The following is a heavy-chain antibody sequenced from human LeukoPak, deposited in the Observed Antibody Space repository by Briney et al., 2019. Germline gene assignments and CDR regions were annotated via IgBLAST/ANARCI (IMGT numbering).Heavy chain of an antibody. CDR2: MNPNSGNT. D-gene: IGHD6-13*01. CDR3: ARVGIAAAGDDLGY. J-gene: IGHJ4*02. V-gene: IGHV1-8*02. Sequence: GASVKVPCKASGYTFTSYYMHWVRQAPGQGLEWMGWMNPNSGNTGYAQKFQGRVTMTRNTSISTAYMELSSLRSEDTAVYYCARVGIAAAGDDLGYWGQGTLVTVSS. CDR1: GYTFTSYY.